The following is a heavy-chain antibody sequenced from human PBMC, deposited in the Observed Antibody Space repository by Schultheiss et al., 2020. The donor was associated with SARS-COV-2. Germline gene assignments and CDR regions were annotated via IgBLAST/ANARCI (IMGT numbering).Heavy chain of an antibody. J-gene: IGHJ4*02. V-gene: IGHV4-38-2*02. Sequence: SQTLSLTCTVSGYSISSGYYWSWLRQPPGKGLEWIGYIYYSGSTNYNPSLKSRVTISVDTSKNQFSLKLSSVTAADTAVYYCARDALWGPYSSSSGGVDYWGQGTLVTVSS. CDR2: IYYSGST. CDR1: GYSISSGYY. D-gene: IGHD6-6*01. CDR3: ARDALWGPYSSSSGGVDY.